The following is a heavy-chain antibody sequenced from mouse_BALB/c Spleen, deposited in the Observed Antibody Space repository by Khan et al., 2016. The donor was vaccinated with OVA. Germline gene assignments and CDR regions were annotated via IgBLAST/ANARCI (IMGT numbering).Heavy chain of an antibody. CDR1: GYTFTDYY. J-gene: IGHJ3*01. Sequence: QVQLQQSGAELARPGASVKLSCKASGYTFTDYYINWVKQRTGQGLEWIGEISPGSGATYYNERFKGKATLTADKSSITAYMQLRSLTSEASAVYFCARRNYFGYTFAYWGQGTLVTVSA. CDR3: ARRNYFGYTFAY. D-gene: IGHD1-2*01. CDR2: ISPGSGAT. V-gene: IGHV1-77*01.